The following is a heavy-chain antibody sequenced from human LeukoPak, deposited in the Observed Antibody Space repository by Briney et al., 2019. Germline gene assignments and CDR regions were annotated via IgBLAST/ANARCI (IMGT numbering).Heavy chain of an antibody. CDR2: IIPIFGTA. CDR1: GGTFSSYA. V-gene: IGHV1-69*13. CDR3: ASTWVTMIVVVITGTPNY. J-gene: IGHJ4*02. D-gene: IGHD3-22*01. Sequence: SVKVSCKASGGTFSSYAISWVRQAPGQGLEWMGGIIPIFGTANYAQKFQGRVTITADESTSTAYMELSSLRSEDTAVYYCASTWVTMIVVVITGTPNYWGQGTLVTVSS.